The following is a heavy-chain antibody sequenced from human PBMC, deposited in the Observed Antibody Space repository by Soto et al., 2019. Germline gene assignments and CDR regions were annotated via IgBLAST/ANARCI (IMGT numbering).Heavy chain of an antibody. V-gene: IGHV5-51*01. CDR3: ARHARGLEQQYGP. CDR1: GYSFTSYW. D-gene: IGHD6-13*01. Sequence: PGESLKISCKGSGYSFTSYWIVWVRQMPGKGLEWMGIIYPGDSDTRYSPSFQGQVTISADKSISTAYLQWSSLKASDTAMHYCARHARGLEQQYGPWGQGTLVTVSS. J-gene: IGHJ5*02. CDR2: IYPGDSDT.